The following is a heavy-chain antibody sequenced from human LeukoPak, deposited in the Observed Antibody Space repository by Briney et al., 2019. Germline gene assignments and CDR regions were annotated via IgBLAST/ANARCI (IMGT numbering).Heavy chain of an antibody. V-gene: IGHV4-34*01. CDR3: ARVPQFSAAGLNYYYGMDV. CDR1: GGSFSGYY. J-gene: IGHJ6*04. CDR2: INHSGST. D-gene: IGHD6-13*01. Sequence: PSETLSLTCAVYGGSFSGYYWSWIRQPPGKGLEWIGEINHSGSTNYNPSLKSRVTISVDTSKNQFSLKLSSVTAADTAVYYCARVPQFSAAGLNYYYGMDVWGKGTTVTVSS.